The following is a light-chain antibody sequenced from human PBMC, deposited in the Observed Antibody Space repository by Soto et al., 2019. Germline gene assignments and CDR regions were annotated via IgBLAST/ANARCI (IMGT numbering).Light chain of an antibody. J-gene: IGLJ1*01. V-gene: IGLV2-14*03. Sequence: QSVLTQPASVSGSPGQSITISCTGASSDVGGYNYVSWYQQHPGKAPKLIIYDVSYRPSGVSNRFSGSKSGNTASLTISGLQAEDEADYHCSSYISTNTSYVFGTGTKLTVL. CDR3: SSYISTNTSYV. CDR1: SSDVGGYNY. CDR2: DVS.